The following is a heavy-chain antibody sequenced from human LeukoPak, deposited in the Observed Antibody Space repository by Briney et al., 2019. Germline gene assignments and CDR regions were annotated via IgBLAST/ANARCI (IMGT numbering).Heavy chain of an antibody. CDR2: IYYSGST. V-gene: IGHV4-30-4*01. CDR3: ARDYRRITMVRGVIGLDP. D-gene: IGHD3-10*01. Sequence: SETLSLTCTVSGGSISSGDYYWSWIRQPPGKGLEWIGYIYYSGSTYYNPSLKSRVTISVDTSKNQFSLKLSSVTAADTAVYYCARDYRRITMVRGVIGLDPLGQGTLVTVSS. J-gene: IGHJ5*02. CDR1: GGSISSGDYY.